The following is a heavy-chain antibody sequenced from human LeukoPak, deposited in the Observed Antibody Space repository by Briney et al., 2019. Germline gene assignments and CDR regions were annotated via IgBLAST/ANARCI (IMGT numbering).Heavy chain of an antibody. Sequence: SETLSLTCAVYGGSFSGYYWSWIRQPPGKGLEWIGEINHSGSTNYNPSLKSRVTISVDTSKNQFSLKLSSVTAADTAVYYCARFKENRGYCSSTSCSRRGSNSGGRNWFDPWGQGTLVTVSS. CDR3: ARFKENRGYCSSTSCSRRGSNSGGRNWFDP. V-gene: IGHV4-34*01. D-gene: IGHD2-2*01. CDR1: GGSFSGYY. J-gene: IGHJ5*02. CDR2: INHSGST.